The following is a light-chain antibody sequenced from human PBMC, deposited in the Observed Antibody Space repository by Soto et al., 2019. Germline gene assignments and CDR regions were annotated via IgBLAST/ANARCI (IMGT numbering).Light chain of an antibody. J-gene: IGLJ2*01. CDR1: SSDVGGYKY. CDR3: SSYTSGSTLV. CDR2: DVT. Sequence: QSVLTQPASVSGSPGQSITISCTGSSSDVGGYKYVSWYQQHPRKAPKLLIYDVTNRPSGVSNRFSGSKSGNTASLTISGLQAEDEADYYCSSYTSGSTLVFGGGTKLTVL. V-gene: IGLV2-14*01.